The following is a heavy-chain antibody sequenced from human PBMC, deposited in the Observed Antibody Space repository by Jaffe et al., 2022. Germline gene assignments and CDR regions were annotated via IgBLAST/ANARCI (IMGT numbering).Heavy chain of an antibody. CDR1: GFTFSSYT. CDR2: ISSGSDLK. Sequence: EVQLVESGGGLVQPGGSLRLSCAASGFTFSSYTMNWVRQAPGKGLQWVSLISSGSDLKWYADSVKGRFTISRDNAKNSLYLQINTLRGEDTAVYYCVRDPDSGDYGDSFDVWGQGATVTVSS. V-gene: IGHV3-48*01. CDR3: VRDPDSGDYGDSFDV. D-gene: IGHD4-17*01. J-gene: IGHJ3*01.